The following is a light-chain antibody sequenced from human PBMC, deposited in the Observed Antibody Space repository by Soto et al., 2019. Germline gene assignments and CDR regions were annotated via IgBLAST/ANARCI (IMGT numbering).Light chain of an antibody. Sequence: QSALTQPRSVSGSPGQSVTISCTGTSCDVGGYNYVSCYQQHPGKAPKLMIYDVSKRPSGVPDRFSGSKSGNTASLTISGLQAEDEADYYCCSYAGSYTYVFGTGTKLTVL. V-gene: IGLV2-11*01. CDR1: SCDVGGYNY. J-gene: IGLJ1*01. CDR3: CSYAGSYTYV. CDR2: DVS.